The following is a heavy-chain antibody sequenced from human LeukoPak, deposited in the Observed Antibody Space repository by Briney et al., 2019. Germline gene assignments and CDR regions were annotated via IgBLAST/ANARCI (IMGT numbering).Heavy chain of an antibody. J-gene: IGHJ4*02. Sequence: GGSLGLSCTASGFTFGDYAMSWVRQAPGKGLEWVGFIRSKAYGGTTEYAASVKGRFTISRDDSKSIAYLQMNSLKTEDTAVYYCTRAISDIVVVLEDDYWGQGTLVTASS. V-gene: IGHV3-49*04. CDR1: GFTFGDYA. D-gene: IGHD2-2*01. CDR2: IRSKAYGGTT. CDR3: TRAISDIVVVLEDDY.